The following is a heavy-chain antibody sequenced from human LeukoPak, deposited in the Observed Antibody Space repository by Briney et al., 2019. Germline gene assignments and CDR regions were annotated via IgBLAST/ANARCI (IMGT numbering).Heavy chain of an antibody. V-gene: IGHV5-51*01. CDR2: VYPGDSDT. CDR1: GYSFTSYW. D-gene: IGHD3-22*01. CDR3: ARRYYYDSHRYLDY. Sequence: GESPQISCQGSGYSFTSYWIAWVRQMPGKGLEWMGIVYPGDSDTRYSPSFQGQVTISADKSISTAYLQWSSLKASDTAIYYCARRYYYDSHRYLDYWGQGTLVTVSS. J-gene: IGHJ4*02.